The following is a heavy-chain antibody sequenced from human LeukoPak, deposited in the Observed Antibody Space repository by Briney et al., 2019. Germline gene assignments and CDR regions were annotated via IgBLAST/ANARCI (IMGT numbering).Heavy chain of an antibody. Sequence: GGSLRLSCAASGLTFSDHHIDWVRQAPGKGLEWVGLCRNKVYSYTTEYAASVKGRFTVSRDGSGNSVYLQMNSLKAEDTAVYYCARGPWSAAGYNALDVWGQGTTVTVSS. V-gene: IGHV3-72*01. J-gene: IGHJ6*02. CDR1: GLTFSDHH. D-gene: IGHD6-13*01. CDR2: CRNKVYSYTT. CDR3: ARGPWSAAGYNALDV.